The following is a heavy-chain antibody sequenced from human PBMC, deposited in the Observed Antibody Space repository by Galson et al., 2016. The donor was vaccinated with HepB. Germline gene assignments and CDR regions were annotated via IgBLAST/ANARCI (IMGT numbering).Heavy chain of an antibody. J-gene: IGHJ6*03. CDR2: INAGNGNT. CDR1: GYSFTNYA. Sequence: SVKVSCKASGYSFTNYAMHWVRQAPGQRLEWMGWINAGNGNTKYSQKFRGRVTITRDTSASTAYMELSSLTSEDTAVYYCAGSGPEYYNYMDVWGKGTTVTVSS. V-gene: IGHV1-3*01. CDR3: AGSGPEYYNYMDV. D-gene: IGHD2-15*01.